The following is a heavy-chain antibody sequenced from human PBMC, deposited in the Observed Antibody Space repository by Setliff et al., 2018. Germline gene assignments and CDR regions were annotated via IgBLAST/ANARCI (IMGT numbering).Heavy chain of an antibody. V-gene: IGHV4-59*02. Sequence: SETLSLTCSVSGDSVTSHYWSWVRQPPGRGLEWIGYIFHSGATNYNPSLKSRVTISFGTSKNQFPLKLTSVSAADTAVYYCARWGENSGRPDWRAFDIWGQGTMVTVSS. CDR1: GDSVTSHY. D-gene: IGHD1-26*01. CDR3: ARWGENSGRPDWRAFDI. J-gene: IGHJ3*02. CDR2: IFHSGAT.